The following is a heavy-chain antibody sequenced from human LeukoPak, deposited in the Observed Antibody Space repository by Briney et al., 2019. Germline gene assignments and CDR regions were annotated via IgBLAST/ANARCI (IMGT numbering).Heavy chain of an antibody. D-gene: IGHD3-10*01. Sequence: GRSLRLSCAASGFTVSSCGMHWVRQAPGKGLEWVAVISYDGSNKYYADSVKGRFTISRDNSKNTLYLQMNSLRAEDTAVYYCAKDLRYYGSGSYLGFDYWGQGALVTVSS. CDR2: ISYDGSNK. J-gene: IGHJ4*02. CDR1: GFTVSSCG. V-gene: IGHV3-30*18. CDR3: AKDLRYYGSGSYLGFDY.